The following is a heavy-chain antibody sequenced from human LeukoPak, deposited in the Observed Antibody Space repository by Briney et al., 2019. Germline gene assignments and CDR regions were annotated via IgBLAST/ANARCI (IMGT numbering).Heavy chain of an antibody. J-gene: IGHJ6*02. Sequence: PGGSLRLSCAASGFIFSDYYMTWIRQAPGKGLEWVSYISSGSTIYHADSVKGRFTISRDNAKDSLYLQMNSLRAEDTAVYYCAGGSIHYYGMDVWGQGTTVTVSS. CDR2: ISSGSTI. D-gene: IGHD2/OR15-2a*01. V-gene: IGHV3-11*01. CDR3: AGGSIHYYGMDV. CDR1: GFIFSDYY.